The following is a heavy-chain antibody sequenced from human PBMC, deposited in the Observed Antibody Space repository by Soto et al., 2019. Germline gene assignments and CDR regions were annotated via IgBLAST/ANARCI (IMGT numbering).Heavy chain of an antibody. Sequence: GESLKISCKGSGYSFTSYWIGWVRQMPGKGLEWMGIIYPGDSDTRYSPSFQGQVTISADKSISTAYLQWSSLKASDTAMYYCARQRELRGYYYYYGMDVWGQGTTVTVS. CDR1: GYSFTSYW. D-gene: IGHD1-26*01. CDR3: ARQRELRGYYYYYGMDV. V-gene: IGHV5-51*01. J-gene: IGHJ6*02. CDR2: IYPGDSDT.